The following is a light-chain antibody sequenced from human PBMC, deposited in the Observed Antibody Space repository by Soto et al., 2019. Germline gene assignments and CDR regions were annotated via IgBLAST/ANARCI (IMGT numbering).Light chain of an antibody. CDR1: QSVLYSANNKNC. CDR2: WAS. J-gene: IGKJ1*01. V-gene: IGKV4-1*01. CDR3: QQYYSTPWT. Sequence: DIVMTQSPDSLAVSLGERATINCKSSQSVLYSANNKNCVAWYQQKPGQPHKLLIYWASTRESGVPDRFSGRGSGKDFTLTISSLQAEDVAVSYCQQYYSTPWTFGQGTKVEIK.